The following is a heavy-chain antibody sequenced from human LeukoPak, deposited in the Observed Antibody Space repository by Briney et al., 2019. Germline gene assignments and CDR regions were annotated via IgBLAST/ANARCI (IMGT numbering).Heavy chain of an antibody. CDR3: ATDGGSGSYYNH. CDR1: GGSISSYY. D-gene: IGHD3-10*01. Sequence: SETLSLTCTVSGGSISSYYWSWIRQPPGKGLEWIGYIYYSRSTNYNPSLKSRVTISVDTSKNQFSLKLSSVTAADTAVYYCATDGGSGSYYNHWGQGTLVTVSS. J-gene: IGHJ5*02. CDR2: IYYSRST. V-gene: IGHV4-59*01.